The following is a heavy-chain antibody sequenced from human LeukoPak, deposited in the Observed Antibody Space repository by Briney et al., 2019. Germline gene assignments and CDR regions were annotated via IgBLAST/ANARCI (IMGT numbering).Heavy chain of an antibody. CDR2: FSGSGGTT. D-gene: IGHD2-8*01. J-gene: IGHJ6*03. CDR3: ANGNRCTSPNCLGYYYFYMDV. Sequence: GGSLRLSCAASGFTFSSYAMNWVRQAPGRGLEWVPGFSGSGGTTYYADSVKGRFTISRDNSKNTLYLQMNSLRAEDTAVYYCANGNRCTSPNCLGYYYFYMDVWGKGTTVTVSS. CDR1: GFTFSSYA. V-gene: IGHV3-23*01.